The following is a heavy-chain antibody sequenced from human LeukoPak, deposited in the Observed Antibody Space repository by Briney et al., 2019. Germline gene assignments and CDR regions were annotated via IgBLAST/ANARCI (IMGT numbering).Heavy chain of an antibody. D-gene: IGHD3-3*01. V-gene: IGHV3-23*01. CDR2: ISGSGGST. J-gene: IGHJ6*03. CDR3: AKPLVGAWSGYTPRYYYYMDV. CDR1: GFTFSSYA. Sequence: SGGSLRLSCAASGFTFSSYAMSWVRQAPGKGLEWVSAISGSGGSTYYADSVKGRFTISRDNSKNTLYLQMNSLRAEDTAVYYCAKPLVGAWSGYTPRYYYYMDVWGKGTTVTVSS.